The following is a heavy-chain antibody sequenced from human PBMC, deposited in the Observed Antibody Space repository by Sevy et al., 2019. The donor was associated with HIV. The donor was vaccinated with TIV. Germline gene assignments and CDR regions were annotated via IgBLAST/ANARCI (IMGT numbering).Heavy chain of an antibody. V-gene: IGHV3-33*01. CDR1: GFTFSSYG. J-gene: IGHJ4*02. CDR2: IWYGGSNK. Sequence: GGSLRLSCAASGFTFSSYGMHWVRQAPGKGLEWVAVIWYGGSNKYYADSVKGRFTISRDNSKNTLYLQMNSLRAEDTAVYYCASVDYGGNWGYYFDYWGQGTLVTVSS. CDR3: ASVDYGGNWGYYFDY. D-gene: IGHD4-17*01.